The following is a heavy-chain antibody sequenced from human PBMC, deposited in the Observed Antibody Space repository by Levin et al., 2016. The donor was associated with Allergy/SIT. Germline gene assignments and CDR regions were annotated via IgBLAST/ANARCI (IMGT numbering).Heavy chain of an antibody. D-gene: IGHD2-2*01. Sequence: GGSLRLSCQGSGYNFATSWIAWVRQMPGKGLEWMGIIYPRDSDTRYSPSFQGQVTISADKSISTAYLQWSSLKASDTAIYYCARLACSRTSCFHGLIFDYWGQGTLVTVSS. CDR3: ARLACSRTSCFHGLIFDY. CDR1: GYNFATSW. CDR2: IYPRDSDT. V-gene: IGHV5-51*01. J-gene: IGHJ4*02.